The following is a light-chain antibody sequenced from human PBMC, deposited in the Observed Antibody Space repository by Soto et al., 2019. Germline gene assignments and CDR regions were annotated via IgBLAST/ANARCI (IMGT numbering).Light chain of an antibody. Sequence: DIVLTQSACTLSLSPGERATLACRASQRVXSSYLAWYQQKPGQAPRLLXYGASSRATGIPDRLSGSGSGTDFTLTISRLEPEYFAVYYCQQYGSSTSTFGQGTRLEIK. CDR2: GAS. V-gene: IGKV3-20*01. CDR1: QRVXSSY. CDR3: QQYGSSTST. J-gene: IGKJ5*01.